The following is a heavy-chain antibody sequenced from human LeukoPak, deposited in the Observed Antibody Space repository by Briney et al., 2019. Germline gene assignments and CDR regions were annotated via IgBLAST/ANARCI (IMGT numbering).Heavy chain of an antibody. CDR2: IKQDGTEK. J-gene: IGHJ4*02. V-gene: IGHV3-7*03. CDR3: AKRDGYNPLY. CDR1: GFTFSNYW. D-gene: IGHD5-24*01. Sequence: GGSLRLSCAASGFTFSNYWMSWVRQAPGKGLEWVAHIKQDGTEKYYVDSVKGRFTISRDNAKNSLFLQMNSLRAEDTAVYYCAKRDGYNPLYWGQGTLVTVS.